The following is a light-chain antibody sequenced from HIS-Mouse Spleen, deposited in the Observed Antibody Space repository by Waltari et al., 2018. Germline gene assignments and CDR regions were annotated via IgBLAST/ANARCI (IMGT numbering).Light chain of an antibody. CDR2: QDS. V-gene: IGLV3-1*01. J-gene: IGLJ2*01. CDR3: QAWDSSTANVV. CDR1: KLGDKY. Sequence: SYELTQPPSVSVSPGQTASITCSGDKLGDKYACWYQQKPGQSPVLVIYQDSKRPSGIPARFSGSTSGNTATLTISGTQAMDEADYYCQAWDSSTANVVFGGGTKLTVL.